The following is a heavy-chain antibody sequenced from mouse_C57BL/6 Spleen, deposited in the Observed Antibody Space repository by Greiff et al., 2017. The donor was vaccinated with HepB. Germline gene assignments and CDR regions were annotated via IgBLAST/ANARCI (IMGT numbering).Heavy chain of an antibody. V-gene: IGHV1-81*01. CDR2: NYPRSGNI. CDR1: GYTFTSYG. D-gene: IGHD1-1*01. J-gene: IGHJ1*03. CDR3: AKGSLTTVVASRYFDV. Sequence: VQLQESGAELARPGASVKLSCKASGYTFTSYGISWVKQRTGQGLEWIGENYPRSGNIYYNEKFKGKATLTADKSSSTAYMELRSLTSEDTAVFFCAKGSLTTVVASRYFDVWGTGTTVTVSS.